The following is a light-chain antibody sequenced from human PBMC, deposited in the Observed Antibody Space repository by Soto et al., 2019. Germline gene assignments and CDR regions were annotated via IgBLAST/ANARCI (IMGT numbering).Light chain of an antibody. CDR1: QNVNNW. J-gene: IGKJ1*01. V-gene: IGKV1-5*01. CDR2: DAY. CDR3: QQYNPYWT. Sequence: DIQMTQFPSALSASVGDRVTITCRASQNVNNWLAWYQHKPGKAPQLLIYDAYVLETGVPSRFSGSGSGTEFTLAISGLQSDDFATYYCQQYNPYWTFGPGTKVEVK.